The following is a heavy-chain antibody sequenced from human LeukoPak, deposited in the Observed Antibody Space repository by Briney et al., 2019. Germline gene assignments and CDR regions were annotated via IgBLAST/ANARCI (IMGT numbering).Heavy chain of an antibody. CDR2: ISTYSSDT. Sequence: ASVRLSCEASGYIFRNSAMNWVRQAPGQGLEWMGWISTYSSDTNYAQKFQGRVTLTTDTSTRTAYMELRSLRSDDTAVYYCARELGMGQKLVGAVDIWGQGTMVTVSS. CDR1: GYIFRNSA. CDR3: ARELGMGQKLVGAVDI. V-gene: IGHV1-18*01. D-gene: IGHD6-13*01. J-gene: IGHJ3*02.